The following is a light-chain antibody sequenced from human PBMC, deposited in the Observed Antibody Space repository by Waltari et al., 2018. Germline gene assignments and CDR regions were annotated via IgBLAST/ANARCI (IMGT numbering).Light chain of an antibody. V-gene: IGKV2-30*02. J-gene: IGKJ1*01. Sequence: SHVHRNGRTYLNCVQQRPGQTPRRLIYKVFTRDSGVPDRFSGRWAGTDFTLTSSRVEAEDVGTYYCMQATQWPLTLGPGTKVEIK. CDR2: KVF. CDR3: MQATQWPLT. CDR1: SHVHRNGRTY.